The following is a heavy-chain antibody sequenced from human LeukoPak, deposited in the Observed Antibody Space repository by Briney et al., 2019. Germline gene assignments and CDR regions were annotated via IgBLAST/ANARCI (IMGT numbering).Heavy chain of an antibody. V-gene: IGHV4-4*07. CDR3: ARDGSGWYQYYFDY. D-gene: IGHD6-19*01. J-gene: IGHJ4*02. CDR2: LYTSGST. CDR1: GGSISSYY. Sequence: SETLSLTCTVSGGSISSYYWSWIRQPAGKGLEWIGRLYTSGSTNYNPSLKSRVTMSVDKSKNQFSLKLSSVTAADTAVYYCARDGSGWYQYYFDYWGEGTLLTVSS.